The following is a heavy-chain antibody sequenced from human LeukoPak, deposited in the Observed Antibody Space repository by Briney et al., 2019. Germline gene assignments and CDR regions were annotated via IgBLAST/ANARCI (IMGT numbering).Heavy chain of an antibody. V-gene: IGHV3-43*01. J-gene: IGHJ4*02. CDR1: GFTFDDYT. CDR2: ISWDGGST. CDR3: AKGHYDILTGHPLGN. Sequence: GGSLRLSCAASGFTFDDYTMHWVRQAAGKGLEWVSLISWDGGSTYYADSVKGRFTISRDNSKNSLYLQMNSLRTEDTALYYCAKGHYDILTGHPLGNWGQGTLVTVSS. D-gene: IGHD3-9*01.